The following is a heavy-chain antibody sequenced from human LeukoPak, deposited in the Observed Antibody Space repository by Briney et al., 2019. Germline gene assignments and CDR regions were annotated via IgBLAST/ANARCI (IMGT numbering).Heavy chain of an antibody. CDR3: AKDSRSSGWYIPEGFDY. CDR2: ISGSGGST. CDR1: GFTFSSYA. D-gene: IGHD6-19*01. J-gene: IGHJ4*02. V-gene: IGHV3-23*01. Sequence: GGSLRLSCAASGFTFSSYAMSWVRQAPGKGLEWVSAISGSGGSTYYADSVKGRFTISRDNSKNTLYLQMNSLRAEDTAVYYCAKDSRSSGWYIPEGFDYWGQGTLVTVSS.